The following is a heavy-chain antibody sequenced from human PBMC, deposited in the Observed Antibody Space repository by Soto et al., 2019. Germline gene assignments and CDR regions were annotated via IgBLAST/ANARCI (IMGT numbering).Heavy chain of an antibody. J-gene: IGHJ6*02. CDR2: IYPGDSDT. D-gene: IGHD3-9*01. Sequence: GESLKLSCKGSGYSFTSYWIGWVRQMPGKGLEWMGIIYPGDSDTRYGPSFQGQVTISADKSISTAYLQWSSLKASDTAMYYCARQRLRYFDWLLYGMDVWGQGTTVTVSS. V-gene: IGHV5-51*01. CDR3: ARQRLRYFDWLLYGMDV. CDR1: GYSFTSYW.